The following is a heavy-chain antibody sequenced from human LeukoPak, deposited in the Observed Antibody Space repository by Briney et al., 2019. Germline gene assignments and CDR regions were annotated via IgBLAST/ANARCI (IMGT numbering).Heavy chain of an antibody. V-gene: IGHV3-23*01. D-gene: IGHD1-26*01. CDR3: ARHRSIVAATGAFDI. CDR2: ITNSGDST. J-gene: IGHJ3*02. CDR1: GFTFSNYV. Sequence: PGGSLRLSCTGSGFTFSNYVMRWVRQAPGKGLEWVSSITNSGDSTYYVDSVKGRFTISRDNSQNTLYLQMNSLRAEDTAVYYCARHRSIVAATGAFDIWGQGTMVAVSS.